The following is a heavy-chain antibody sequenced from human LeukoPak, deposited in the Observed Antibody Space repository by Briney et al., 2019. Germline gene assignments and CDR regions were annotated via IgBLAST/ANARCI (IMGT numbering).Heavy chain of an antibody. CDR2: LYYSGST. J-gene: IGHJ4*02. V-gene: IGHV4-39*01. D-gene: IGHD6-13*01. CDR1: GGSISSSSYY. Sequence: SETLSLTCTVSGGSISSSSYYWGWIRQPPGKGLEWIGSLYYSGSTYYNPSLKSRVTISVDTSKNQFSLKLSSVTAADTAVYYCARRIAAAGYFDYWGQGTLVTVSS. CDR3: ARRIAAAGYFDY.